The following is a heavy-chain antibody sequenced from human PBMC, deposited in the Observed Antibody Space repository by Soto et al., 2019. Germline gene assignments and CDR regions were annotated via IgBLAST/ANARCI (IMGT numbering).Heavy chain of an antibody. J-gene: IGHJ3*02. CDR2: IIPLLGTA. D-gene: IGHD6-6*01. V-gene: IGHV1-69*01. CDR3: ARDASIAARPGAFDI. Sequence: QVQLVQSGAEVKKPGSSVKVSCKASGGTFSSYAISWVRQAPGQGLEWMGGIIPLLGTANYVQKFQGRVTITADESTSTAYMELSSLRSEDTAVYYCARDASIAARPGAFDIWGQGTMVTVSS. CDR1: GGTFSSYA.